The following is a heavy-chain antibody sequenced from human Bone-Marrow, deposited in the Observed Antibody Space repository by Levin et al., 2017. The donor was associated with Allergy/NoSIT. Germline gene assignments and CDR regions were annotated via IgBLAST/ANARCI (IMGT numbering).Heavy chain of an antibody. CDR3: AKDLSSSGWYRGLGY. D-gene: IGHD6-19*01. V-gene: IGHV3-23*01. CDR1: GFTFSNYA. J-gene: IGHJ4*02. CDR2: ISGSGGST. Sequence: GESLKISCAASGFTFSNYAMSWVRQAPGKGLEWVSAISGSGGSTYYADSVKGRFTISRDNSKNTLYLQVYSLRAEDSAVYYCAKDLSSSGWYRGLGYWGQGTLVTVPS.